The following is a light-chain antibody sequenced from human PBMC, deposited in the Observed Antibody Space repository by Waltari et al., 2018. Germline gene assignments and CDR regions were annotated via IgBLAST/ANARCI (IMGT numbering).Light chain of an antibody. V-gene: IGKV3-15*01. CDR1: QSVSSN. CDR3: QQYKHWWT. Sequence: EIVMTQSPVTLSVSPGERATLSCRASQSVSSNLAWYQQKPGQAPRLLIHGASTRATGIPARFSGSGSGTEFTLTINSLQSEDFAVYYCQQYKHWWTFGQGTKVEIK. CDR2: GAS. J-gene: IGKJ1*01.